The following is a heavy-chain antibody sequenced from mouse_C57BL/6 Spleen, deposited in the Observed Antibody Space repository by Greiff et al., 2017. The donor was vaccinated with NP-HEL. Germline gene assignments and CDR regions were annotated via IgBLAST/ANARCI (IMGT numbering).Heavy chain of an antibody. CDR3: ARDPDSSGPAWFAY. Sequence: EVMLVESGGGLVKPGGSLQLSCAASGFTFSSYAMSWVRQTPEKRLEWVATISDGGGYTYYPDNVKGRFTISRDNAKNNLYLQMSHLKSEDTAMYYCARDPDSSGPAWFAYWGQGTLVTVSA. CDR1: GFTFSSYA. CDR2: ISDGGGYT. D-gene: IGHD3-2*02. V-gene: IGHV5-4*01. J-gene: IGHJ3*01.